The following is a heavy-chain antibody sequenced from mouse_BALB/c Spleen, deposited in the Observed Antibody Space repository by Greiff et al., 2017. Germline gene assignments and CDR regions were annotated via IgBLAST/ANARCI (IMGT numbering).Heavy chain of an antibody. CDR3: ARGGYYGSSFPSYWYFDV. Sequence: QVQLKQSGPGLVAPSQSLSITCTVSGFSLTSYGVHWVRQPPGKGLEWLGVIWAGGSTNYNSALMSRLSISKDNSKSQVFLKMNSLQTDDTAMYYCARGGYYGSSFPSYWYFDVWGAGTTVTVSS. D-gene: IGHD1-1*01. CDR1: GFSLTSYG. V-gene: IGHV2-9*02. J-gene: IGHJ1*01. CDR2: IWAGGST.